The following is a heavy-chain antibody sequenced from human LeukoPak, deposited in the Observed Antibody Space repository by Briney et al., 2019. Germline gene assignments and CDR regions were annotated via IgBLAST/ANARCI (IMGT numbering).Heavy chain of an antibody. J-gene: IGHJ4*02. D-gene: IGHD6-19*01. CDR3: AKVSWLGTLPSYHFDS. Sequence: GGSLRLSCAASGLTFSDQDMSWVRQAHGKGLEWVSAIRGTGTTTFYAASVKGRFTIARDNSKNTADLQMNSLRAEDTAVYYCAKVSWLGTLPSYHFDSWGQGTQVTVSS. CDR2: IRGTGTTT. CDR1: GLTFSDQD. V-gene: IGHV3-23*01.